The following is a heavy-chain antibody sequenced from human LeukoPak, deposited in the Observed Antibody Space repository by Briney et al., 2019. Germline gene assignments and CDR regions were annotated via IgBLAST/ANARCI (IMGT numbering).Heavy chain of an antibody. V-gene: IGHV1-18*04. Sequence: ASVKVSCKASGYTFTGYYMHWVRQAPGQGLEWMGWISAYNGNTNYAQKLQGRVTMTTDTSTSTAYMELRSLRSDDTAVYYCARGSYDFWSGYYDSYYYYMDVWGKGTTVTVSS. CDR1: GYTFTGYY. CDR3: ARGSYDFWSGYYDSYYYYMDV. D-gene: IGHD3-3*01. CDR2: ISAYNGNT. J-gene: IGHJ6*03.